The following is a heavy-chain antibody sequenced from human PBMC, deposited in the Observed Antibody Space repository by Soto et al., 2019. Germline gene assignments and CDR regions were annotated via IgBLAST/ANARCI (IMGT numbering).Heavy chain of an antibody. CDR1: GFTFSSYS. J-gene: IGHJ5*02. V-gene: IGHV3-21*01. CDR2: ISSSSSYI. Sequence: EVQLVESGGGLVKPGGSLRLSCAASGFTFSSYSMKWVRQAPWKGLEWVSSISSSSSYIYYADSVKGRFTISRDNAKNSRYMQMNSLRAEDTAVYYCARGLYMTQKSTWGQGTLVTVSS. CDR3: ARGLYMTQKST. D-gene: IGHD2-2*02.